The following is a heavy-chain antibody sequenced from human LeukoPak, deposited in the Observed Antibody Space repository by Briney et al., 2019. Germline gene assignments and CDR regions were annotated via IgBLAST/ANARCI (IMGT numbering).Heavy chain of an antibody. D-gene: IGHD3-10*01. Sequence: ASVKVSCKASGYTLTGYYMQWVRQAPGQGLEWRGGINPNSGGTNYAQNFQGRVTMTRDTSISTDYMELRGLISDDTAVYYCARVYGSGSPWMNFDPWGQGTLVTVSS. CDR1: GYTLTGYY. J-gene: IGHJ5*02. CDR3: ARVYGSGSPWMNFDP. V-gene: IGHV1-2*02. CDR2: INPNSGGT.